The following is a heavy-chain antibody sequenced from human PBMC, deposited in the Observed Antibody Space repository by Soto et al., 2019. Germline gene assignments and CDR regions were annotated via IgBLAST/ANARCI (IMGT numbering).Heavy chain of an antibody. D-gene: IGHD1-7*01. J-gene: IGHJ4*02. V-gene: IGHV3-23*01. CDR1: GFTFSSYA. Sequence: GGSLRLSCAASGFTFSSYAMSWVRQAPGKGLEWVSAISGSGGSTYYADSVKGRFTISRDNSKNTLYLQMNSLRAEDTAVYYCAEPLELSSIPLSYWGQGTLVTVSS. CDR2: ISGSGGST. CDR3: AEPLELSSIPLSY.